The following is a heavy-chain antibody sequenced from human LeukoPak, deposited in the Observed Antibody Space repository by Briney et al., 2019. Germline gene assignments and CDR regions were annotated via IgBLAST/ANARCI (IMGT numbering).Heavy chain of an antibody. J-gene: IGHJ4*02. Sequence: GGSLRLSCAASGFTFSSYAMSWVRQAPGKGLEWVSAISGSGGSTYYADSVKGRFTISRDNSKNTLYLQMNSLRAEDTAVYYFASQFYGDYHFYFDYWGQGTLVTVPS. CDR2: ISGSGGST. V-gene: IGHV3-23*01. D-gene: IGHD4-17*01. CDR1: GFTFSSYA. CDR3: ASQFYGDYHFYFDY.